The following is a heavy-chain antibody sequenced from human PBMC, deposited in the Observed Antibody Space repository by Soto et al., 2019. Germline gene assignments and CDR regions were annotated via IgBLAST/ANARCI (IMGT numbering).Heavy chain of an antibody. D-gene: IGHD3-10*01. Sequence: SETLSLTCTVSGGSISSYYWSWIRQPPGKGLEWIGYIYYSGSTNYNPSLKSRVTISVDTSKNQFSLKLSSVTAADTAVYYCARDNGSVNYYYYGMDVWGQGTTVTVSS. CDR1: GGSISSYY. J-gene: IGHJ6*02. CDR3: ARDNGSVNYYYYGMDV. CDR2: IYYSGST. V-gene: IGHV4-59*01.